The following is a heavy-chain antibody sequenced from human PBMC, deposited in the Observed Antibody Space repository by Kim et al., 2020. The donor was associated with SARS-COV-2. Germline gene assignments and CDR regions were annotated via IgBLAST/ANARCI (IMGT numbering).Heavy chain of an antibody. Sequence: ASVKVSCKASGYTFTSYAMNWVRQAPGQGLEWMGWINTNTGNPTYAQGFTGRFVFSLDTSVSTAYLQISSLKAEDTAVYYCARGSSMVRGAQFHYYGMDVWGQGTTVTVSS. V-gene: IGHV7-4-1*02. D-gene: IGHD3-10*01. CDR2: INTNTGNP. CDR3: ARGSSMVRGAQFHYYGMDV. CDR1: GYTFTSYA. J-gene: IGHJ6*02.